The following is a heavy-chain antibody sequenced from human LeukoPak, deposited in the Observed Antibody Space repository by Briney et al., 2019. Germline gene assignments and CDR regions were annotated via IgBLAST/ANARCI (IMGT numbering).Heavy chain of an antibody. D-gene: IGHD5/OR15-5a*01. V-gene: IGHV4-4*02. Sequence: PSETLSLTCAVSGGSITGSDWCWWTWVRQPPGKGLEWIGEIYHSGSTNYNPSLKSRVTISLDKSKNQFSLTLTSVTAADTAMYYCATRYSVWPKWGPGTPVTVSS. CDR2: IYHSGST. J-gene: IGHJ4*02. CDR1: GGSITGSDW. CDR3: ATRYSVWPK.